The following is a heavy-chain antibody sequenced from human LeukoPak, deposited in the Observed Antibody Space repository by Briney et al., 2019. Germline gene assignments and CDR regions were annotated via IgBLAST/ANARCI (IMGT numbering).Heavy chain of an antibody. V-gene: IGHV3-21*01. CDR1: GFTFSNYS. CDR2: ISSRSTYI. D-gene: IGHD3-16*01. CDR3: AKSTRAVMAMMDV. Sequence: PGGSLRLSCAASGFTFSNYSMNWVRQAPGKGLEWVSSISSRSTYIYHADSVEGRFTISRDNAKNSLFLQMNSLRAEDTAVYFCAKSTRAVMAMMDVWGKGTTVTISS. J-gene: IGHJ6*04.